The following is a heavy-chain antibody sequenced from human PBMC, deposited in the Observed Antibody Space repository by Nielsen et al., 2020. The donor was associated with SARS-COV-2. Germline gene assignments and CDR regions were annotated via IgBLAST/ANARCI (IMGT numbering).Heavy chain of an antibody. Sequence: ASVKVSCKASGYTFTSYAMHWVRQAPGQRLEWMGWINAGNGNTKYSQKFQGRVTITRDTSASTAYMELSSLRSEDTAVYYCARDRGGNIAAAGTYYYYGMDVWGQGTTVTVSS. D-gene: IGHD6-13*01. CDR1: GYTFTSYA. CDR3: ARDRGGNIAAAGTYYYYGMDV. V-gene: IGHV1-3*01. J-gene: IGHJ6*02. CDR2: INAGNGNT.